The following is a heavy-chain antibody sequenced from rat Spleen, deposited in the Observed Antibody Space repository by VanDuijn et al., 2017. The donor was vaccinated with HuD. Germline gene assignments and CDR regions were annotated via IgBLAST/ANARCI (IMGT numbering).Heavy chain of an antibody. J-gene: IGHJ2*01. CDR2: ISPSGGNT. CDR3: ARQSGTTTGFDY. V-gene: IGHV5-25*01. CDR1: GFTFSNYD. D-gene: IGHD1-10*01. Sequence: EVQLVESGGCLVQPGRSLKLSCAASGFTFSNYDMAWVRQAPTQGLEWVASISPSGGNTYYRDSVKGRFTVSRDNAKSTLYLQMDSLRSEDTATYYCARQSGTTTGFDYWGQGVMVTVSS.